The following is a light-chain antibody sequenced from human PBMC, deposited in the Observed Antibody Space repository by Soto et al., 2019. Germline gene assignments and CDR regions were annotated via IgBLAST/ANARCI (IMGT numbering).Light chain of an antibody. CDR2: KAS. J-gene: IGKJ1*01. V-gene: IGKV1-5*03. CDR3: QQYNSLWT. CDR1: QSISSW. Sequence: EIQMTQSPSTLSASVGDRVTITCRASQSISSWLAWYQQKPGKAPKLLIYKASSLESGVPSRFSGSGSGTEFTLTISSLQPDDFATYYRQQYNSLWTFGQGTKVEIK.